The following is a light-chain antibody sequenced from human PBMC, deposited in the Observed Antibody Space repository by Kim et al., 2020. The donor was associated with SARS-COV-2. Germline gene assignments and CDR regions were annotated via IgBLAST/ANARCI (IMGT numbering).Light chain of an antibody. CDR2: WAS. V-gene: IGKV4-1*01. J-gene: IGKJ2*01. Sequence: RATINCKSSQSVLYSSNNKNYLAWYQQKPGQPPKLLIYWASTLESGVADRFSGSGSGTDFTLTISNLQAEDVAVYYCQQHYSTPYTFGQGTKLEI. CDR1: QSVLYSSNNKNY. CDR3: QQHYSTPYT.